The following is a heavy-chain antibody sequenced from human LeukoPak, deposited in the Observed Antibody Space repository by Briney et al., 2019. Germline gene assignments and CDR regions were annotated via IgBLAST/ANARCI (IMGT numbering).Heavy chain of an antibody. CDR1: GFTFSSYG. CDR2: ISYDGSNK. Sequence: GGSLRLSCAASGFTFSSYGMHWVRQAPGEGLEWVAVISYDGSNKYYADSVKGRFTISRDNSKNTLYLQMNSLRAEDTAVYYCAKVTDSGSYSYHFDYWGQGTLVTVSS. J-gene: IGHJ4*02. V-gene: IGHV3-30*18. D-gene: IGHD1-26*01. CDR3: AKVTDSGSYSYHFDY.